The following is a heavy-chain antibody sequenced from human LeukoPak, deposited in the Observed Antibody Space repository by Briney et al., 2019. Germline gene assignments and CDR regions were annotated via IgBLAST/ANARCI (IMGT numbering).Heavy chain of an antibody. CDR1: GFTFKNAL. J-gene: IGHJ4*02. CDR3: TTRTTVTTMGTDY. D-gene: IGHD4-17*01. V-gene: IGHV3-15*01. CDR2: IKSETVGGTA. Sequence: GGSLRLSCVASGFTFKNALMIWVRQAPGKGLEWVGLIKSETVGGTADYAAPVKGRFTISRDDSKNTLFLQMTSPNTEDTAIYYCTTRTTVTTMGTDYWGQGTLVTVSS.